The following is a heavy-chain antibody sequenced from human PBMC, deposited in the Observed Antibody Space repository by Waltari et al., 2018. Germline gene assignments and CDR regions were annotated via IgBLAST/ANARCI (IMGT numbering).Heavy chain of an antibody. CDR2: ITPMFGAA. Sequence: QVQLVQSGADVKKPGSSVKVSCKASGGTFSSNAISGVRKAPGRGLGWMGGITPMFGAAGYAQNFQGRVTITAEESTSTAYMELSSLRSEDTAVYYCAMEGKTYYSQQPYYFDYWGQGTLVTVSS. CDR1: GGTFSSNA. CDR3: AMEGKTYYSQQPYYFDY. V-gene: IGHV1-69*01. D-gene: IGHD3-10*01. J-gene: IGHJ4*02.